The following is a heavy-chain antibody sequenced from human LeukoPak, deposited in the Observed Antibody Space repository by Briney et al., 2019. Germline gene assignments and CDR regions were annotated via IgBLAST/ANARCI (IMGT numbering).Heavy chain of an antibody. CDR3: AKVPLYYYGSGPPRAFDI. Sequence: GGSLRLSCAASGFTFDDYGMHWVRQAPGKGLEWVSGISWNSGRIGYADSVKGRFTISRDNAKNSLYLQMNSLRAEDTAVYYCAKVPLYYYGSGPPRAFDIWGQGTMVTVSS. CDR1: GFTFDDYG. J-gene: IGHJ3*02. CDR2: ISWNSGRI. D-gene: IGHD3-10*01. V-gene: IGHV3-9*01.